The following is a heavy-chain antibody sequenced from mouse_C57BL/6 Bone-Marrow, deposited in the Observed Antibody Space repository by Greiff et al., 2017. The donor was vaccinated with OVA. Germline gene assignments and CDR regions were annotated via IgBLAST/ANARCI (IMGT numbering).Heavy chain of an antibody. CDR3: AGLLLWYFDV. J-gene: IGHJ1*03. D-gene: IGHD2-3*01. CDR1: GYTFTSYG. CDR2: IYPRSGNT. Sequence: VQLQESGAELARPGASVKLSCKASGYTFTSYGISWVKQRTGQGLEWIGEIYPRSGNTYYNEKFKGKATLTADKSSSTAYMELRSLTSEDSAVYFCAGLLLWYFDVWGTGTTVTVSS. V-gene: IGHV1-81*01.